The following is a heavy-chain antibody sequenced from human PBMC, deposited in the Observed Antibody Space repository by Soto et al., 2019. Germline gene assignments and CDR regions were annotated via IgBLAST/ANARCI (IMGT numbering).Heavy chain of an antibody. Sequence: GWSLRLSCAASGFTFSSYWMSWVRQAPGKGLEWVANIKQDGSEKYYVDSVKGRFTISRDNAKNSLYLQMNSLRAEDTAVYYCARDQGITIFGVVNNWFDPWGQGTLVTVSS. V-gene: IGHV3-7*01. D-gene: IGHD3-3*01. CDR1: GFTFSSYW. J-gene: IGHJ5*02. CDR2: IKQDGSEK. CDR3: ARDQGITIFGVVNNWFDP.